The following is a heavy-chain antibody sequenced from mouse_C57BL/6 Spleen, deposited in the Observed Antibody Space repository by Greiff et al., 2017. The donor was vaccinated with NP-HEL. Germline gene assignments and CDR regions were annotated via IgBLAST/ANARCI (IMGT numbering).Heavy chain of an antibody. Sequence: LVESGPELVKPGASVKISCKASGYAFSSSWMNWVKQRPGKGLEWIGRIYPGDGDTNYNGKFKGKATLTADKSSSTAYMQLSSLTSEDSAVYFCARSTAQATLFAYWGQGTLVTVSA. V-gene: IGHV1-82*01. CDR3: ARSTAQATLFAY. CDR1: GYAFSSSW. D-gene: IGHD3-2*02. J-gene: IGHJ3*01. CDR2: IYPGDGDT.